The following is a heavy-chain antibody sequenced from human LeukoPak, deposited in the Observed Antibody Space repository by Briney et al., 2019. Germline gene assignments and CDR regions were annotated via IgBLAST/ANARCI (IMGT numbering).Heavy chain of an antibody. J-gene: IGHJ3*02. CDR2: IRYDGSNE. CDR1: GFTFSSYG. D-gene: IGHD1-7*01. CDR3: ARVVGAGTTFGAFDI. V-gene: IGHV3-30*02. Sequence: GGSLRLSCAASGFTFSSYGMHWVRQAPGKGLEWVSFIRYDGSNEYYADSVRGRFTISRDNSKNTLYLQMNSLRAEDTAVYYCARVVGAGTTFGAFDIWGQGTMVTVSS.